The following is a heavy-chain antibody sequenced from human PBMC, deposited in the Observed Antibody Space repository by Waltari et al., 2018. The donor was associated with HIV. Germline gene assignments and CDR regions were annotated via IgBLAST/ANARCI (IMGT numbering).Heavy chain of an antibody. CDR2: INQMGIT. V-gene: IGHV4-34*01. J-gene: IGHJ1*01. Sequence: QVRLQQWGAGLLKPSETLSLTCAVYGAAFRDYYWTWIRQPPGKGLEWVGKINQMGITNYNPSLTRRVMIVVDASNMQFSLNMSPMAAADTARYYCARSADYYGSGATEYFQDWGQGTLVTVS. CDR1: GAAFRDYY. CDR3: ARSADYYGSGATEYFQD. D-gene: IGHD3-10*01.